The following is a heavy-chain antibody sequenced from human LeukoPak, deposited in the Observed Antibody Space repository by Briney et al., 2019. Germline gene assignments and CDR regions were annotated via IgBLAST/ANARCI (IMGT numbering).Heavy chain of an antibody. CDR2: INHSGST. D-gene: IGHD3-9*01. V-gene: IGHV4-34*01. CDR1: GGSFSGYY. J-gene: IGHJ2*01. Sequence: SETLSLTCAVYGGSFSGYYWSWIRQPPGKGLEWIGEINHSGSTNYNPSLKSRVTISVDTSKNQFSLKLSSVTAADTAVYYCARPHILTGYYNWYFDLWGRGTLVTVSS. CDR3: ARPHILTGYYNWYFDL.